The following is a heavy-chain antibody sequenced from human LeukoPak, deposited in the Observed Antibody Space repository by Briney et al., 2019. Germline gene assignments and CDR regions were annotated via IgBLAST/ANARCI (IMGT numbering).Heavy chain of an antibody. Sequence: GGSLRLSCAASGFTFSRYVMHWVRQAPGKGLEWVAVISYDGSDKYYADSVKGRFTISRGTSKNTLFLQMNSLRAEDTAVYYCARLSRDSGGLDVWGQGTTVTVSS. J-gene: IGHJ6*02. CDR2: ISYDGSDK. D-gene: IGHD1-14*01. CDR1: GFTFSRYV. V-gene: IGHV3-30-3*01. CDR3: ARLSRDSGGLDV.